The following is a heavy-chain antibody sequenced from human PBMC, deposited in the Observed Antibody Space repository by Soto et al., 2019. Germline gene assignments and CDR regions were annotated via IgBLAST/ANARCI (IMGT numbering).Heavy chain of an antibody. Sequence: SQTLSLTCAISGDSVSSNSAAWSWIRLSPSRGLEWLGRTHYRSKWYNDYAVSVKSRITISPDTSKNQFTLQLNSVTPDDTAVYYCAREVAETQPWATPSDYWGDGTLVTVSS. CDR3: AREVAETQPWATPSDY. J-gene: IGHJ4*01. V-gene: IGHV6-1*01. CDR1: GDSVSSNSAA. D-gene: IGHD2-15*01. CDR2: THYRSKWYN.